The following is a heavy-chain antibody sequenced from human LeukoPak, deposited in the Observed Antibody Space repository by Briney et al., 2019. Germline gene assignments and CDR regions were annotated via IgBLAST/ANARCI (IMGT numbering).Heavy chain of an antibody. V-gene: IGHV3-66*01. Sequence: GGSLRLSCAASGFTVSSNYMSWVRQAPGKGLEWVSVIYSGGSTYYADSVKGRFTISRDNSKNTLYLQMNSLRAEDTAVYYCARDYKSKETNWDQYYFDYWGQGTLVTVSS. D-gene: IGHD7-27*01. CDR2: IYSGGST. CDR1: GFTVSSNY. J-gene: IGHJ4*02. CDR3: ARDYKSKETNWDQYYFDY.